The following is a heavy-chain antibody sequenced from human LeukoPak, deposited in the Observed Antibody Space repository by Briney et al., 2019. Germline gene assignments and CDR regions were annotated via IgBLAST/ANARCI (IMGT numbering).Heavy chain of an antibody. Sequence: GRSLRLSCAASGFTFSSYAMHWVRQAPGRGLEWVAVTSYDGTSKYYADSVKGRFTISRDNSKSTLFLQLNSLRAEDTAVYYCTRVVYSGSGSYGGFDYWGQGTLVTVSS. D-gene: IGHD3-10*01. J-gene: IGHJ4*02. CDR2: TSYDGTSK. V-gene: IGHV3-30-3*01. CDR3: TRVVYSGSGSYGGFDY. CDR1: GFTFSSYA.